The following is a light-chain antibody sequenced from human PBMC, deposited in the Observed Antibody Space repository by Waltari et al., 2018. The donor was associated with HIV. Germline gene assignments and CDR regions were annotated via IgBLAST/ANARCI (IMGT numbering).Light chain of an antibody. Sequence: DIQMTQSPSSLSASIGDRVTITCRTSQNIKNYLNWYQHKPGKAPKILIYTATSLQSGVSSRFNGSGSGTEFTLTITGLEPEDFALYFCQQSYCSPTFGPGTTVDVK. CDR3: QQSYCSPT. V-gene: IGKV1-39*01. CDR1: QNIKNY. J-gene: IGKJ3*01. CDR2: TAT.